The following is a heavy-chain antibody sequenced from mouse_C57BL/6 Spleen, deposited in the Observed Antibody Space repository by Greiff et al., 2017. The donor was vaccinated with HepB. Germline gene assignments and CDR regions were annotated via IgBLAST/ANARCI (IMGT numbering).Heavy chain of an antibody. CDR1: GFTFSSYA. D-gene: IGHD2-4*01. CDR3: ARESYDYPWFAY. CDR2: ISDGGSYT. V-gene: IGHV5-4*01. J-gene: IGHJ3*01. Sequence: EVKVVESGGGLVKPGGSLKLSCAASGFTFSSYAMSWVRQTPEKRLEWVATISDGGSYTYYPDNVKGRFTISRDNAKNNLYLQMSHLKSEDTAMYYCARESYDYPWFAYWGQGTLVTVSA.